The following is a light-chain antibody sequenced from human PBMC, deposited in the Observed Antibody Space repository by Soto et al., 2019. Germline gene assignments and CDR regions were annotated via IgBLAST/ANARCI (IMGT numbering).Light chain of an antibody. J-gene: IGLJ1*01. CDR3: SSYTSSSTLV. Sequence: QSALTQPASVSGSPGQSITISCTGTRSDVGGYNYVSWYQQHPGKAPQLMIYEVSNRPSGVSNRFAGSKSCNTASLTISGLQAEDEADYYCSSYTSSSTLVFGTGTKVTVL. CDR2: EVS. V-gene: IGLV2-14*01. CDR1: RSDVGGYNY.